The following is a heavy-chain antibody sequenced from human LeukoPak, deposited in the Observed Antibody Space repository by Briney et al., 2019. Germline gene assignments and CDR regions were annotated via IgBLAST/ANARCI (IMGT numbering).Heavy chain of an antibody. CDR1: GGSFSGYY. Sequence: PSETLSLTCAVYGGSFSGYYWSWIRQPPGKGLEWIGEINHSGSTNYNPSLKSRVTISVGTSKNQFSLKLSSVTAADTAVYYCARVRYDFWSGYYTGIRFDYWGQGTLVTVSS. D-gene: IGHD3-3*01. J-gene: IGHJ4*02. V-gene: IGHV4-34*01. CDR3: ARVRYDFWSGYYTGIRFDY. CDR2: INHSGST.